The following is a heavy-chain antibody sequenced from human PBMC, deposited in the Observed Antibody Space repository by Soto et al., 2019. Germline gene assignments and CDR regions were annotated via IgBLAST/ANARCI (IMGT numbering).Heavy chain of an antibody. CDR3: ARRAVATTALSSYYGIDV. Sequence: SETLSLTCTVSGGSISSSSYYWGWIRQPPGKGLEWIGSIYYSGSTYYNPSLKSRVTISVDTSKNQFSLKLSSVTAADTAVYYCARRAVATTALSSYYGIDVWGQGPTVTVSS. J-gene: IGHJ6*01. CDR2: IYYSGST. V-gene: IGHV4-39*01. CDR1: GGSISSSSYY. D-gene: IGHD1-26*01.